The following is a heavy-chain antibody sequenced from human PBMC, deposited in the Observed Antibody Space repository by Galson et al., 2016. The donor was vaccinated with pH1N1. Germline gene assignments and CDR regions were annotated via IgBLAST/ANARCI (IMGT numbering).Heavy chain of an antibody. V-gene: IGHV7-4-1*04. J-gene: IGHJ6*02. D-gene: IGHD2-2*01. CDR1: GYTFTSNA. CDR2: INTNTGNP. Sequence: SVKVSCKASGYTFTSNAMNWVRQAPGQGLEWMGWINTNTGNPTYAQGFTGRFVFSLDTSVSMAYLQISSLKAEDTAVDYCARSYCSSTSCYGVSYYYYGMDVWGQGTAVNVSS. CDR3: ARSYCSSTSCYGVSYYYYGMDV.